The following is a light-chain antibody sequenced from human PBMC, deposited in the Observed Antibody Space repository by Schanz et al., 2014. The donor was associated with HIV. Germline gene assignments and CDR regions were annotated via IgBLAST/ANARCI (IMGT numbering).Light chain of an antibody. J-gene: IGKJ4*01. Sequence: EIVLTQSPATLSLSPGERATLSCRASQTVGRNVAWYLQRPGQAPRVLIYDASNRATGIPARFSGRGSGTDFTLTISRLEPEDFAVYYCQQYGSSPRTFGGGTKVEIK. CDR1: QTVGRN. CDR3: QQYGSSPRT. CDR2: DAS. V-gene: IGKV3-20*01.